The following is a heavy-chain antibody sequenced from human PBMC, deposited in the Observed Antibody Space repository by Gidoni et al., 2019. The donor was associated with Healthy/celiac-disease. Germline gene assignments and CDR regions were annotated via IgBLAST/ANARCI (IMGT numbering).Heavy chain of an antibody. Sequence: VQLVHSGAEQKKPGESLKISCKGSGYSFTCYWIGWVRQMPGKRLVWMGIIYPGDSETRYSPAFQGQVTSSDDKSISTAYLQWSSLKASETAMYYCARGGDGRGWFDPWGQGTLVTVSS. CDR1: GYSFTCYW. D-gene: IGHD3-10*01. CDR3: ARGGDGRGWFDP. V-gene: IGHV5-51*03. J-gene: IGHJ5*02. CDR2: IYPGDSET.